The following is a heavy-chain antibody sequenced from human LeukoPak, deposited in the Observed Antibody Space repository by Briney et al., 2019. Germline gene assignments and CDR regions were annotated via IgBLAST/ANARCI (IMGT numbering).Heavy chain of an antibody. Sequence: GGSLRLSCAASGFTFSSYSMNWVRQAPGKGLEWVSSISSSSSYIYYADSVKGRFTISRDNAKNSLYLQMNSLRAEDTAVYYCARDPVPDGTDVWGQGTTVTVSS. CDR3: ARDPVPDGTDV. CDR1: GFTFSSYS. J-gene: IGHJ6*02. V-gene: IGHV3-21*01. CDR2: ISSSSSYI.